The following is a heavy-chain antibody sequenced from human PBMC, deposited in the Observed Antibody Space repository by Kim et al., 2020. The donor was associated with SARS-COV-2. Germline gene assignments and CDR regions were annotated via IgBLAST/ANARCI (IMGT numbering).Heavy chain of an antibody. D-gene: IGHD4-17*01. Sequence: NYAEKFQGRVTLTADKSETAAYMELSSLRSDDTAVYYCARDDYGDRKIDYWGQGSLLTVSS. J-gene: IGHJ4*02. CDR3: ARDDYGDRKIDY. V-gene: IGHV1-69*04.